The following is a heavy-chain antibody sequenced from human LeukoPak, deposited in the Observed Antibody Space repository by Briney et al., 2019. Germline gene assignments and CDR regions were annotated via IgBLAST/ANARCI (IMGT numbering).Heavy chain of an antibody. D-gene: IGHD6-13*01. CDR3: ARDFSSSWSENFDY. CDR1: GGSISSSNW. Sequence: KPSGTLSLTCAVSGGSISSSNWWSWVRQPPGKGLEWIGSIYYSGSTYYNPSLKSRVTISVDTSKNQFSLKLSSVTAADTAVYYCARDFSSSWSENFDYWGQGTLVTVSS. V-gene: IGHV4-4*02. J-gene: IGHJ4*02. CDR2: IYYSGST.